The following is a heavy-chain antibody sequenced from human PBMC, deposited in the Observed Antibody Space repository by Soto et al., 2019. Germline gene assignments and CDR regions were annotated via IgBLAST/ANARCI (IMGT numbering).Heavy chain of an antibody. CDR1: GGSINTFY. CDR3: ARDGRTSGYYLDY. D-gene: IGHD3-22*01. J-gene: IGHJ4*02. Sequence: SETLSLTCTVSGGSINTFYWSWVRQPAGKGLEWIGRIFSSGSTSFNPSLESRVAMSVDTSKNHFSLNLSPVTVADTAVYYCARDGRTSGYYLDYWGQGTPVTVSS. V-gene: IGHV4-4*07. CDR2: IFSSGST.